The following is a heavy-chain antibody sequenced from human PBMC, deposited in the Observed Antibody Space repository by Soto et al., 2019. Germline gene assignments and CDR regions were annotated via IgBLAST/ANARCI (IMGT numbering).Heavy chain of an antibody. D-gene: IGHD6-13*01. CDR1: GYTFTSYG. CDR3: ASSYIAAAPYGMDV. Sequence: ASVKVSCKASGYTFTSYGISWVRQAPGQGLEWMGWINAGNGNTKYSQKFQGRVTITRDTSASTAYMELSSLRSEDTAVYYCASSYIAAAPYGMDVWGQGTTVTVSS. V-gene: IGHV1-3*01. CDR2: INAGNGNT. J-gene: IGHJ6*02.